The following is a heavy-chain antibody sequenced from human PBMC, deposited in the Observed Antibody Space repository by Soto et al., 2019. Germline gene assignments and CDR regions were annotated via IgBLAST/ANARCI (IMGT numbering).Heavy chain of an antibody. J-gene: IGHJ5*02. V-gene: IGHV4-39*01. CDR1: GGSIRSASSY. D-gene: IGHD6-19*01. CDR3: TWGEQWPVNNWFDP. Sequence: QLQLQESGPGLVKPSETLSLTCTVSGGSIRSASSYWGWIRQPPGKGLEWIGSIYYSGSTYYKPSLKSRVTISVDRSKNQFSLNLSSVTAADTAVYYCTWGEQWPVNNWFDPWGQGTLVTVSS. CDR2: IYYSGST.